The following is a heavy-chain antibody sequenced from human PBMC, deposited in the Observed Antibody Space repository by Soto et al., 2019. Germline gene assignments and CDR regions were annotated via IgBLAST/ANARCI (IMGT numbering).Heavy chain of an antibody. CDR2: IWYDGSNK. Sequence: GRSLRLSCAASGFTFSSYGMHWVRQAPGKGLEWVAVIWYDGSNKYYADSVKGRFTISRDNSKNTLYLQMNSLRAEDTAVYYCARVTYYYDSSGSTFDYWGQGTLVTVSS. V-gene: IGHV3-33*01. D-gene: IGHD3-22*01. CDR1: GFTFSSYG. J-gene: IGHJ4*02. CDR3: ARVTYYYDSSGSTFDY.